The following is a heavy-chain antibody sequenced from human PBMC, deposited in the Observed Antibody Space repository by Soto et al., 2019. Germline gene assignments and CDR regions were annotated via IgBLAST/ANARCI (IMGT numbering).Heavy chain of an antibody. D-gene: IGHD3-10*01. Sequence: PGGFLRLACAASGFTFSSYWLHWVRQATGKGPVWVSRMNSDGTTINYADSVKGRFTIYRDNAKNTLYLQVNSMSAEDTAVYYCATAGLFRFDYWGQGT. CDR1: GFTFSSYW. J-gene: IGHJ4*02. CDR3: ATAGLFRFDY. V-gene: IGHV3-74*01. CDR2: MNSDGTTI.